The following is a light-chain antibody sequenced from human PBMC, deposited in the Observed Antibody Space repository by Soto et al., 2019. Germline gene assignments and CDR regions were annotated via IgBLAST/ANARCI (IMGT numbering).Light chain of an antibody. Sequence: EIVLTQSPGTLSLSPGERATLFCRASQSIATSQLAWYQQKPGQAPRLLIGASTRATGIPDRFSDSGSGTDFALNISRLEPEDFALYYCQQYDVSPLTFGPGTKVDVK. V-gene: IGKV3-20*01. CDR3: QQYDVSPLT. CDR2: GAS. CDR1: QSIATSQ. J-gene: IGKJ3*01.